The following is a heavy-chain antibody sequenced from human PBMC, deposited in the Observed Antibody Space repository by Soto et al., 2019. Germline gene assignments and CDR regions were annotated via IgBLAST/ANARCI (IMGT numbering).Heavy chain of an antibody. J-gene: IGHJ6*02. CDR1: GFTFSSYE. CDR2: ISSSGSTK. CDR3: ARVPRNFYYNGMDV. V-gene: IGHV3-48*03. Sequence: PGGSLRLSCEVSGFTFSSYEMNWVRQAPGKGLEWVSYISSSGSTKNYADSVKGRFTISRDNVKNSLYLQMNSLRAEDTAVYYCARVPRNFYYNGMDVWGQGTTVTVSS.